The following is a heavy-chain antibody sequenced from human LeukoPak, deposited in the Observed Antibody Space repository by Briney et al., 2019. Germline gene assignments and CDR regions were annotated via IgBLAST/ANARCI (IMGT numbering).Heavy chain of an antibody. D-gene: IGHD5-18*01. J-gene: IGHJ4*02. CDR3: ARGNSVDTAMLRDDY. CDR2: MNPNSGNT. V-gene: IGHV1-8*01. Sequence: ASVKVSCKASGYTFTSYDINWVRQATGQGLEWMGWMNPNSGNTDYAQKFQGRVTMTRNTSISTAYMELSSLRSEDTAVYYCARGNSVDTAMLRDDYWGQGTLVTVSS. CDR1: GYTFTSYD.